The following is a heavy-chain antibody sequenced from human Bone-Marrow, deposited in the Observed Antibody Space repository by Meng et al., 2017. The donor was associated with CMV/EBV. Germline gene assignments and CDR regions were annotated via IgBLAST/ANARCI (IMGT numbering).Heavy chain of an antibody. Sequence: GESLKISCAASGFTFSSYGMHWVRQAPGKGLEWVAVIWYDGSNKYYADSVKGRFTISRDNSKNTLYLQMNSLRAEDTAVYYCEKDAHRIYGGLQFDPWGQGTLVTVSS. J-gene: IGHJ5*02. V-gene: IGHV3-33*06. CDR1: GFTFSSYG. CDR2: IWYDGSNK. D-gene: IGHD3-3*01. CDR3: EKDAHRIYGGLQFDP.